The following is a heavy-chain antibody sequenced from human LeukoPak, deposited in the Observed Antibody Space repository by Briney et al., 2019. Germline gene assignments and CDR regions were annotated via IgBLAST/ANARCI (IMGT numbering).Heavy chain of an antibody. CDR1: GFTFSSYG. D-gene: IGHD1-26*01. V-gene: IGHV3-30*03. Sequence: GGSLRLSCAASGFTFSSYGMHWVRQAPGKGLEWVAVISYDGSNKYYADSVKGRFTISRDNSKNTLYLQMNSLRAEDTAVYYCARVLGAPPDYWGQGTLVTVSS. CDR3: ARVLGAPPDY. J-gene: IGHJ4*02. CDR2: ISYDGSNK.